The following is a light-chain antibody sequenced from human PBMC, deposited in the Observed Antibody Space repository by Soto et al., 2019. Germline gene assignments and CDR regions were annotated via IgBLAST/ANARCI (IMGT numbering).Light chain of an antibody. Sequence: DIQMTQSPSSLSASVGDRVTITCRAGQTIGRNLIWYQQKPGKAPKLLIYATSSLQSGVPSRFSGSGAGTDFTLTINTLQHEDVATYFSQQSYTSPLTFGGGTKV. CDR1: QTIGRN. CDR2: ATS. J-gene: IGKJ4*01. CDR3: QQSYTSPLT. V-gene: IGKV1-39*01.